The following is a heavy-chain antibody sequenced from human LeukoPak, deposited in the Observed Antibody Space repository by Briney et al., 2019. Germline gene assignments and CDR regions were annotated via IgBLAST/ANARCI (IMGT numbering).Heavy chain of an antibody. V-gene: IGHV3-30*18. Sequence: GGSLRLSCAASGFTFSSYSMNWVRQAPGKGLEWVAVISYDGSNKYYADSVKGRFTISRDNSKNTLYLQMNSLRAEDTAVYYCAKALIAAADYWGQGTLVTVSS. D-gene: IGHD6-13*01. CDR3: AKALIAAADY. J-gene: IGHJ4*02. CDR1: GFTFSSYS. CDR2: ISYDGSNK.